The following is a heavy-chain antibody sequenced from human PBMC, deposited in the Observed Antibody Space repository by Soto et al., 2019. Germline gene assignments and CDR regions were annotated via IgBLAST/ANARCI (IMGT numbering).Heavy chain of an antibody. J-gene: IGHJ4*02. CDR2: IYHSGST. Sequence: PSETLSLTCAVSGGSISSGGYSWSWIRQPPGKGLEWIGYIYHSGSTYYNPSLKSRVTISVDRSKNQFSLKLRSVTAPDTAAYSCARVTMVRGVISTAPPPPTTSYFDYWGQGTLVTVST. CDR1: GGSISSGGYS. V-gene: IGHV4-30-2*01. CDR3: ARVTMVRGVISTAPPPPTTSYFDY. D-gene: IGHD3-10*01.